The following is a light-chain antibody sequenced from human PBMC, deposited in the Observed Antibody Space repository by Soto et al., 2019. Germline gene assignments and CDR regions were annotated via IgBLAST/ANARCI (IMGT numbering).Light chain of an antibody. Sequence: EIVLTQSPGTLSLSPGERATLSCRASQSVNSNSLAWYQQKPGQAPRLLIYAASSRVTGIPDKYSDSGSGTDFTLTIRRLEPEDFAVYYCQQYGTSSLTFGQGTKGEIK. J-gene: IGKJ1*01. CDR2: AAS. V-gene: IGKV3-20*01. CDR3: QQYGTSSLT. CDR1: QSVNSNS.